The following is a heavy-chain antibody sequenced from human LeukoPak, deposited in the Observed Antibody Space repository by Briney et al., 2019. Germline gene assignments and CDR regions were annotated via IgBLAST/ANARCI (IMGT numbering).Heavy chain of an antibody. Sequence: RQAPGQXXXWMGXIIPIFGTANYAQKFQGRVTITADESTSTAYMELSSLRSEDTTVYYCARELGYCSSTSCFYYYGMDVWGQGTTVTVSS. J-gene: IGHJ6*02. CDR3: ARELGYCSSTSCFYYYGMDV. V-gene: IGHV1-69*01. D-gene: IGHD2-2*01. CDR2: IIPIFGTA.